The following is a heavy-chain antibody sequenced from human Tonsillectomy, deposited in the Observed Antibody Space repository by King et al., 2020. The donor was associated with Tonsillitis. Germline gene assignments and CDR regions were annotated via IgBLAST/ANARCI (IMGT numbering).Heavy chain of an antibody. J-gene: IGHJ4*02. CDR3: ALNYYGSGSYYEASDY. Sequence: LQLQESGPGLVKASETLSLTCTVSGGSISSYSYYWGWIRQPPGKGLEWIGTIYYSGSTYYNTSLKSRLTISVDTSKNQFSLKLSSVTAADTAVYYCALNYYGSGSYYEASDYWGQGTLVTVSS. V-gene: IGHV4-39*01. CDR1: GGSISSYSYY. CDR2: IYYSGST. D-gene: IGHD3-10*01.